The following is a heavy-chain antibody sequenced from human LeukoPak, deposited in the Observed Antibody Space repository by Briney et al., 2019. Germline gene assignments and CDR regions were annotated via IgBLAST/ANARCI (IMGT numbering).Heavy chain of an antibody. CDR1: GFTFSSYW. Sequence: AGGSLRLSCAASGFTFSSYWMTWVRQAPGKGLEWVANIKQDGSEKYYVDSVKGRFTISRDNAKNSLYLQMNSLRAEDTAVYYCAKDFDWLYRYFDYWGQGTLVTVSS. CDR2: IKQDGSEK. CDR3: AKDFDWLYRYFDY. V-gene: IGHV3-7*03. J-gene: IGHJ4*02. D-gene: IGHD3-9*01.